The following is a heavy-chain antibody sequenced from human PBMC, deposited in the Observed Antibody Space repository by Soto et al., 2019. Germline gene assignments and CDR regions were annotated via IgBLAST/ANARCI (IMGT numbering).Heavy chain of an antibody. Sequence: SETLSLTCTVSGGSISSYYWSWIRQPPGKGLEWIGYIYYSGSTNYNPSLKSRVTISVDTSKNQFSLKLSSVTAADTAVYYCARGPPAHGFVVVPAAMEEGYYYYMEVWGKGTTVTVSS. CDR1: GGSISSYY. V-gene: IGHV4-59*08. D-gene: IGHD2-2*01. CDR2: IYYSGST. J-gene: IGHJ6*03. CDR3: ARGPPAHGFVVVPAAMEEGYYYYMEV.